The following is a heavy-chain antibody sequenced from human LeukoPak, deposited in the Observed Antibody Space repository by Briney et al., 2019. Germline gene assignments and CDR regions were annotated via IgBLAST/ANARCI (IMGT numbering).Heavy chain of an antibody. CDR1: GFIFSDYY. V-gene: IGHV3-11*01. CDR2: ISRSGSTI. J-gene: IGHJ4*02. CDR3: ARYTVLVSGTFDY. D-gene: IGHD5-18*01. Sequence: GGSLRLSCAASGFIFSDYYMSWIRQAPGKGLEWVSYISRSGSTIYYADSVKGGFTIYRDNAKNSLYLQMNSLRAEDTAVYYCARYTVLVSGTFDYWGQGTLVTVSS.